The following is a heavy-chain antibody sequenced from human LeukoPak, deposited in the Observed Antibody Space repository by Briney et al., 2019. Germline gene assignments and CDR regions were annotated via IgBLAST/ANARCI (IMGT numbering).Heavy chain of an antibody. V-gene: IGHV4-59*01. Sequence: PSETLSLTCTVSGASITTYYWSWIRQSPGKGLEWIGYISYSRSSNYNPSLKSRVTISVDTSKNQFSLKLTSVTAADTAVYYCTRGERLGLDSGGQGTLVTVSS. J-gene: IGHJ4*02. CDR3: TRGERLGLDS. D-gene: IGHD6-19*01. CDR2: ISYSRSS. CDR1: GASITTYY.